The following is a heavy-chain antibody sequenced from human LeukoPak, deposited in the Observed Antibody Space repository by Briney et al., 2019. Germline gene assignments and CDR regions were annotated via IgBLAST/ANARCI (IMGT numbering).Heavy chain of an antibody. D-gene: IGHD3-22*01. CDR3: ARQYYYDSSGYPYVDY. CDR2: INHSGST. Sequence: SEPLSLTCAVYGGSFSGYYWSWIRQPPGKGLEWIGEINHSGSTNYNPSLKSRVTISVDTSKNQFSLKLSSVTAADTAVYYCARQYYYDSSGYPYVDYWGQGTLVSVCS. V-gene: IGHV4-34*01. CDR1: GGSFSGYY. J-gene: IGHJ4*02.